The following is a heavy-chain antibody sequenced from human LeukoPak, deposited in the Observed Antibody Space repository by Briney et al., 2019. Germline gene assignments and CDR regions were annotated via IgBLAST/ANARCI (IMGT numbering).Heavy chain of an antibody. CDR3: AKGGLRIVVGTGSFGI. V-gene: IGHV3-23*01. Sequence: GGSLRLSCAASGFTFSSYAMSWVRQAPGKRLEWVSAIRGSGASTYYADSVKGRFTISRDNSKNTLYLQMNSLRAEDTAVYFCAKGGLRIVVGTGSFGIWGQGTMVTVSS. CDR1: GFTFSSYA. D-gene: IGHD3-22*01. CDR2: IRGSGAST. J-gene: IGHJ3*02.